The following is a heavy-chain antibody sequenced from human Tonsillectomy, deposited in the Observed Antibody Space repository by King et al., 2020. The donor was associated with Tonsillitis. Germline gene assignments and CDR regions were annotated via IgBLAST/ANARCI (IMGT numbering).Heavy chain of an antibody. J-gene: IGHJ6*03. D-gene: IGHD2-2*01. CDR2: IKSKTDGGTT. CDR1: GFTFSNAW. V-gene: IGHV3-15*01. CDR3: TTGTTCFSRDYYSYMTS. Sequence: VQLVESGGGLVKPGGSLRLSCEASGFTFSNAWMSWVRQAPGKGLEWVGRIKSKTDGGTTDYAAPVKDKFTISRDDSKNTLYLQMNSLKTEDTAAYYCTTGTTCFSRDYYSYMTSGAKGPRSPSP.